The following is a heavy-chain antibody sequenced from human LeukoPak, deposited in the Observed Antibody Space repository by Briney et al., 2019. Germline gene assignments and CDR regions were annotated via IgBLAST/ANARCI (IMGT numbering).Heavy chain of an antibody. CDR3: ARDKRYALDI. CDR2: ISISKGNT. Sequence: ASVKVSCKASGYTFTNYGISWVRQAPGQGLEWMGWISISKGNTTHGQKPLDRVTMTRDTSTSTAYMELRSLRSDDTAVYYCARDKRYALDIWGQGTMVTVSS. CDR1: GYTFTNYG. V-gene: IGHV1-18*01. J-gene: IGHJ3*02. D-gene: IGHD6-25*01.